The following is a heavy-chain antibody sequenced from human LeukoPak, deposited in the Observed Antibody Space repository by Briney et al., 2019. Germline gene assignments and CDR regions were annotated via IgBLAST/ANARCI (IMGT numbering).Heavy chain of an antibody. CDR2: INHSETT. CDR3: ARETAAAGSFIAINDY. Sequence: SETLSLTCTVSGGSISGYYWSWIRQPPGKGLEWIGEINHSETTNYNPSLKSRVTISVDTSKNQFSLKLSSVTAADTAMYYCARETAAAGSFIAINDYWGQGTLVTVSS. V-gene: IGHV4-34*01. CDR1: GGSISGYY. D-gene: IGHD6-13*01. J-gene: IGHJ4*02.